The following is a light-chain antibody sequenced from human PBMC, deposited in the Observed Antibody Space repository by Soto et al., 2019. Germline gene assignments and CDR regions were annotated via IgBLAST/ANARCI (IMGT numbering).Light chain of an antibody. CDR1: SSDVGGYDY. CDR2: EVT. CDR3: SSYAGSDNPYV. Sequence: QSDLTQPRSVSGSPGQSVTISCTGTSSDVGGYDYVSWYQQHPGKAPKLMIYEVTKRPLGVPDRFSGSKSGNTASLTVSGLQAEDEADYYCSSYAGSDNPYVFGTGTKLTVL. J-gene: IGLJ1*01. V-gene: IGLV2-11*01.